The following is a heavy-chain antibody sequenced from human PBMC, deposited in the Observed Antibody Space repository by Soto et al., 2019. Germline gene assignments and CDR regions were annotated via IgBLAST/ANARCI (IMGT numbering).Heavy chain of an antibody. D-gene: IGHD6-13*01. CDR2: INPNSGGT. CDR1: GYTFTGYY. CDR3: ARVWLGIAAAGDYYYGMDV. J-gene: IGHJ6*02. Sequence: ASVKVSCKASGYTFTGYYMHWVRQAPGQGLEWMGWINPNSGGTNYAQKFQGWVTMTRDTSISTAYMELSRLRSDDTAVYYCARVWLGIAAAGDYYYGMDVWGQGTTVTVSS. V-gene: IGHV1-2*04.